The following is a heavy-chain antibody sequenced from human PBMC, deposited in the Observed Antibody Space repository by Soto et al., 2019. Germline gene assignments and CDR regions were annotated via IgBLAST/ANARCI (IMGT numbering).Heavy chain of an antibody. CDR3: ATQLPAPLDAFDI. CDR2: FDPSDSYT. Sequence: PGESLKISCKGSGYSFTSYWISWVRQMPGKGLEWMGRFDPSDSYTNYSPSFQGHVTISADKSISTAYLQWSSLKASDTAMYYCATQLPAPLDAFDIWGQGTMVTVSS. CDR1: GYSFTSYW. J-gene: IGHJ3*02. V-gene: IGHV5-10-1*01. D-gene: IGHD1-7*01.